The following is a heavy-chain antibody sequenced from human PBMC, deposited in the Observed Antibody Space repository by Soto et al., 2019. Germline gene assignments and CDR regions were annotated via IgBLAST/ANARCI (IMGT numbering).Heavy chain of an antibody. CDR1: GFTFDDYA. CDR3: AKDKDDYYYYYGMDV. V-gene: IGHV3-43*02. J-gene: IGHJ6*02. D-gene: IGHD2-15*01. Sequence: GESLKISCAASGFTFDDYAMHWVRQAPGKGLEWVSLISGDGGSTYYADSVKGRFTISRDNSKNSLYLQMNSLRTEDTALYYCAKDKDDYYYYYGMDVWGQGTTVTVSS. CDR2: ISGDGGST.